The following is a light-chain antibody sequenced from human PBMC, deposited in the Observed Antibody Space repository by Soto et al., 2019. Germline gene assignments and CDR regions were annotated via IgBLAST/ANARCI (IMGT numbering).Light chain of an antibody. CDR3: CSYAGSYHV. CDR1: NIDIGGYHY. V-gene: IGLV2-11*01. CDR2: DVT. Sequence: QSALTQPRSVSGSPGQSVTISCTGTNIDIGGYHYVSWYQQRPGKVPKLMIYDVTKRPPGVPDSFSGSESGNTASLTISGLQAGDEADYYCCSYAGSYHVFGTGTKVTVL. J-gene: IGLJ1*01.